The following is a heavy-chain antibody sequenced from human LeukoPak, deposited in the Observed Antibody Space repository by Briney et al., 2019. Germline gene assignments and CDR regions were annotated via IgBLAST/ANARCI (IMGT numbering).Heavy chain of an antibody. D-gene: IGHD3-16*01. J-gene: IGHJ4*02. CDR2: IFSGGGT. V-gene: IGHV3-53*01. Sequence: PGGSLRLSCAVSGVTVSSTDMSWVRQAPGKGLEWVSVIFSGGGTYYTGSVKGRFTISRDSSKNTLYLQMNSLRAEDTAVYYCARVKGGNYFDYWGQGTLVTVSS. CDR1: GVTVSSTD. CDR3: ARVKGGNYFDY.